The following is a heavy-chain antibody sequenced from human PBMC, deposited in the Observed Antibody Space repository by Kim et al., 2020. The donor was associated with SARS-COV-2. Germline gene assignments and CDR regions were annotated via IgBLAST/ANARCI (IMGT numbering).Heavy chain of an antibody. Sequence: SETLSLTCAVYGGSFSGYYWSWIRQPPGKGLEWIGEINHSGSTNYNPSLKSRVTISVDTSKNQFSLKLSSVTAADTAVYYCARVGCSSTSCYQARIVATEGWFDPWGQGTLVTVSS. CDR2: INHSGST. CDR3: ARVGCSSTSCYQARIVATEGWFDP. CDR1: GGSFSGYY. J-gene: IGHJ5*02. D-gene: IGHD2-2*01. V-gene: IGHV4-34*01.